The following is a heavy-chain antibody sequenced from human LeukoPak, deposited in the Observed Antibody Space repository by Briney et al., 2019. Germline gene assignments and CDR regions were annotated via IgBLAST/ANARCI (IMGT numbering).Heavy chain of an antibody. D-gene: IGHD2-15*01. Sequence: SVKVSCKASGGTFYTYSISWVRQAPGQGPEWMGRIIPLSGPSDYAQKFQGRITMTTDESTTTAYMELSGLRSEDTAVYYCARIGYCSGSTCYTTAYDVWGQGTLVIVSS. CDR1: GGTFYTYS. CDR3: ARIGYCSGSTCYTTAYDV. J-gene: IGHJ3*01. CDR2: IIPLSGPS. V-gene: IGHV1-69*05.